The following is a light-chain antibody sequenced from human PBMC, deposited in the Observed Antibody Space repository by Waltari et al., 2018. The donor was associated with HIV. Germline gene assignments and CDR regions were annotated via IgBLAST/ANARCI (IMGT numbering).Light chain of an antibody. J-gene: IGKJ1*01. CDR2: SAS. CDR1: QTISTS. CDR3: QQYYSAPWT. V-gene: IGKV1-39*01. Sequence: DIQLTQSPSSLSASVGDVVTITCRSSQTISTSLNWYQQKPGKAPKILISSASSLQSGVPSRFSASGSGTDFTLTISSLQAEDVAVYFCQQYYSAPWTFGQGTKVEIK.